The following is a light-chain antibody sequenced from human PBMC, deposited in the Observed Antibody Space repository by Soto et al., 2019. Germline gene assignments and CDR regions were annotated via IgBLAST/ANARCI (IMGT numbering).Light chain of an antibody. J-gene: IGKJ1*01. V-gene: IGKV1-5*01. CDR2: GAS. CDR3: QQNNGYSERM. Sequence: DIQMTHSPSTLSASALDRVTITCRSSQSISTWLAWYQQKPGKAPKLLIYGASSLASGVPSRFSGSGSGTESTLTISSLQPDDFATYYCQQNNGYSERMFGQGTKVDIK. CDR1: QSISTW.